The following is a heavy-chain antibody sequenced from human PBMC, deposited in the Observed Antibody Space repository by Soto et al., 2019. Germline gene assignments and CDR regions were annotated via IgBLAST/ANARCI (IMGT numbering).Heavy chain of an antibody. CDR2: IYYSGST. CDR1: GGSISSYY. CDR3: ARLPTLAPYSSSWSRRELNWFDP. J-gene: IGHJ5*02. D-gene: IGHD6-13*01. V-gene: IGHV4-59*08. Sequence: SSETLSLTCTVSGGSISSYYWSWIRQPPGKGLEWIGYIYYSGSTNYNPSLKSRVTISVDTSKNQFSLKLSSVTAADTAVYYCARLPTLAPYSSSWSRRELNWFDPWGQGTLVTVSS.